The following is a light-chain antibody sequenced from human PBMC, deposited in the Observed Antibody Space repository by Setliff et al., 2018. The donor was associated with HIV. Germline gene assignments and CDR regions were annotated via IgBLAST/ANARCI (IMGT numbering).Light chain of an antibody. V-gene: IGLV2-8*01. CDR2: EVS. J-gene: IGLJ1*01. CDR3: TSYAGSNNLGV. CDR1: SSDVGGYNY. Sequence: LTQPPSASGSPGQSVTISCTGISSDVGGYNYVSWYQQHPGKAPKLMIYEVSKRPSGVPDRFSGSKSGNTASLTVSGLQAEDEADYYCTSYAGSNNLGVFGTGTKVTVL.